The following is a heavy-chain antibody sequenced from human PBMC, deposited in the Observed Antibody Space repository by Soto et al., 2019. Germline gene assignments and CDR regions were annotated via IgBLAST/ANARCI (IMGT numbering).Heavy chain of an antibody. V-gene: IGHV3-7*05. Sequence: EVQLVESGGGLVQPGGSLRLSCAASGFTFSSCWMSWVRQAPGKGLAWVANIKQDGSEKYYVDSVKGRFTISRDNAKNSLYLQRKSMRAEDTAVYYCSRELIVVNDAPLYYFDYWGQGTLVTVSS. CDR3: SRELIVVNDAPLYYFDY. CDR2: IKQDGSEK. CDR1: GFTFSSCW. D-gene: IGHD3-22*01. J-gene: IGHJ4*02.